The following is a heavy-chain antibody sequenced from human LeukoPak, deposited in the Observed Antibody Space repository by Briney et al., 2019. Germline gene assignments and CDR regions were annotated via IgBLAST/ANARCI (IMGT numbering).Heavy chain of an antibody. D-gene: IGHD3-3*01. V-gene: IGHV3-23*01. CDR2: ISGSGGST. Sequence: GGSLRLSCAASGFTFSSYAMSWVRQAPGKGLGWVSAISGSGGSTYYADSVKGRFTISRDNSKNTLYLPMNSLRAAHTAVSYCVKPIWSGPIMNYYYYTDVWGKGTTVTVSS. CDR3: VKPIWSGPIMNYYYYTDV. CDR1: GFTFSSYA. J-gene: IGHJ6*03.